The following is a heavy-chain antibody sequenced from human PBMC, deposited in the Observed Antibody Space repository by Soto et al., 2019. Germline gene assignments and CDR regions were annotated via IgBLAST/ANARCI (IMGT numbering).Heavy chain of an antibody. Sequence: QVQLVQSGAEVKKPGSSVKVSCKASGGTLSSYAISWVRQAPGQGLEWMGGIIPIFGTANYAQKFQGRVTITADKSTSTAYMELSSLRSEDTAVYYCVRPAVEMATLMYYYYGMDVWGQGTTVTVSS. D-gene: IGHD5-12*01. CDR2: IIPIFGTA. V-gene: IGHV1-69*06. CDR1: GGTLSSYA. J-gene: IGHJ6*02. CDR3: VRPAVEMATLMYYYYGMDV.